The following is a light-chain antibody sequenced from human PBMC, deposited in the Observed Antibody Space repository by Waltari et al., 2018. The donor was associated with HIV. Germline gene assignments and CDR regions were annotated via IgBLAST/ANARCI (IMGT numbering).Light chain of an antibody. CDR1: SSDVGGYNY. Sequence: QSALTQPRSVSGSPGQSVTISCTGTSSDVGGYNYAPWYQNHPGKAPKFMIYDVNKRPSGVPDRFSGSKSGNTASLTISGLQAEDEADYYCCSYADNYPVVFGGGTKLTVL. CDR2: DVN. V-gene: IGLV2-11*01. J-gene: IGLJ2*01. CDR3: CSYADNYPVV.